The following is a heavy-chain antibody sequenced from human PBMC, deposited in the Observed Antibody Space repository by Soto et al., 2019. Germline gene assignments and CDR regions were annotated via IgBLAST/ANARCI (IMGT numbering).Heavy chain of an antibody. CDR3: ARVEYDYIWGSYRYNAFDI. CDR2: IKQDGSEK. V-gene: IGHV3-7*01. J-gene: IGHJ3*02. CDR1: GFTFSSYW. Sequence: GGSLRLSCAASGFTFSSYWMSWVRQAPGKGLEWVANIKQDGSEKYYVDSVKGRFTISRDNAKNSLYLQMNSLRAEDTAVYYCARVEYDYIWGSYRYNAFDIWGQGTMVTVSS. D-gene: IGHD3-16*02.